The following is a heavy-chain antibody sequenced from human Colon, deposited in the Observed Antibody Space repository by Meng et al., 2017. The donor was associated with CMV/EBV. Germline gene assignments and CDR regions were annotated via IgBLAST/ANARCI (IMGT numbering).Heavy chain of an antibody. V-gene: IGHV4-59*01. J-gene: IGHJ3*02. Sequence: GKGLEWIGYMFTGGRNNYNPSLKSRVTISEDTSRNQFSLTLSSVTDADTAVYYCAGGEQELRRQYPERLASDNNHPPGAPVRALFDIWGQGTMVTVSS. CDR3: AGGEQELRRQYPERLASDNNHPPGAPVRALFDI. CDR2: MFTGGRN. D-gene: IGHD1-14*01.